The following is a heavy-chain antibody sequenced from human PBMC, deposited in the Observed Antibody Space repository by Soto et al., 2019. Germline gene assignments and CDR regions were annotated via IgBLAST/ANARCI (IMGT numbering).Heavy chain of an antibody. CDR2: ISYDGSIT. CDR1: GFTFSNYA. CDR3: ARRDGSSFRAPFDH. D-gene: IGHD6-6*01. J-gene: IGHJ4*02. Sequence: QVQLVESGGGVVHPGRSLRLSCAASGFTFSNYAMHWVRQAPGKGLEWVAVISYDGSITFHADSVKGRFTISRDNSKNTLSLQMKALSNDDTAVYFTARRDGSSFRAPFDHWGQGTLVTVSS. V-gene: IGHV3-30-3*01.